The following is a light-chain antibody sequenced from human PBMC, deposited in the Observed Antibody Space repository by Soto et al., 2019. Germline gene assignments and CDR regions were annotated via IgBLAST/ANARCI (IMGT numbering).Light chain of an antibody. V-gene: IGKV3-20*01. CDR3: QQYGSSPL. CDR2: GAS. J-gene: IGKJ2*01. CDR1: QSVSSSY. Sequence: EIVFTQSPGTLSLSPGERATLSCRASQSVSSSYLAWYQQKPGQAPRLLIYGASSRATGILDRFSGSGSGTDFTLTISRLEPEDFAVYYCQQYGSSPLFGQGTKVDNK.